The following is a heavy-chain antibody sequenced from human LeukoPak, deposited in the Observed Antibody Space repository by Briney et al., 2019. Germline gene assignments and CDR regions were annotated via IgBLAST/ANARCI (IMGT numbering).Heavy chain of an antibody. V-gene: IGHV4-39*01. J-gene: IGHJ5*02. D-gene: IGHD1-7*01. CDR2: IYYNGST. Sequence: PSETLSLTCTVSGGSISRTGCYWGWIRQPPGKGLECIGTIYYNGSTYYNPSLKSRVTISVDTSKNQFSLKLTSVTAADTAVYSRAGDTWNYWFDPWGQGTLVTVSS. CDR1: GGSISRTGCY. CDR3: AGDTWNYWFDP.